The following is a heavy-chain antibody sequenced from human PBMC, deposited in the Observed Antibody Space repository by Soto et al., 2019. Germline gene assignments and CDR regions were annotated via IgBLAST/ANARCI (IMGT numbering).Heavy chain of an antibody. CDR2: IYPGDSDT. J-gene: IGHJ4*02. D-gene: IGHD6-19*01. V-gene: IGHV5-51*01. CDR1: GYSFTSYW. CDR3: ASGGTDDAVAGNYYFDY. Sequence: GESLKISCKGSGYSFTSYWIGWVRQMPGKGLEWMGIIYPGDSDTRYSPSFQGQVTISADKSISTAYLQWSSLKASDTAMYYCASGGTDDAVAGNYYFDYWGQGALVTVSS.